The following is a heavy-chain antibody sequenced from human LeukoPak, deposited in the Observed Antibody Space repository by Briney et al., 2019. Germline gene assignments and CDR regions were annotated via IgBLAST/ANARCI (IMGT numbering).Heavy chain of an antibody. Sequence: GGSLRLSCAASGFTFSSYWMSWVRQAPGKGLEWVANIKQDGSEKYYVDSVKGRFTISRDNAKNSLYLQMNSLRAEDTAVYYCAKRGDHYYDSSGYYYGNWGQGTQVTVSS. J-gene: IGHJ4*02. CDR1: GFTFSSYW. CDR2: IKQDGSEK. CDR3: AKRGDHYYDSSGYYYGN. V-gene: IGHV3-7*03. D-gene: IGHD3-22*01.